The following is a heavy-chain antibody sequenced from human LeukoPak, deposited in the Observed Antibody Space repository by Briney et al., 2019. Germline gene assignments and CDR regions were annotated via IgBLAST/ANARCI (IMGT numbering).Heavy chain of an antibody. CDR1: GLTFSSRDW. CDR3: ARLLVYNSGGEAFDY. CDR2: IKQDGSEK. D-gene: IGHD3-10*01. V-gene: IGHV3-7*03. J-gene: IGHJ4*02. Sequence: GGSLRLSCVASGLTFSSRDWMTWVRQAPGKGLEWVANIKQDGSEKYYVDSVKGRFTISRDNAKNSLYLQMSSLRAEDTAVYYCARLLVYNSGGEAFDYWGQGTLVTVSS.